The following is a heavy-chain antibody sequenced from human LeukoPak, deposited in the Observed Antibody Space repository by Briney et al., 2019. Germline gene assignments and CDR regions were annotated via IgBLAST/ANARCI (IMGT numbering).Heavy chain of an antibody. D-gene: IGHD1-26*01. CDR2: ISSSSSTI. J-gene: IGHJ3*02. CDR1: GFTFSSYS. V-gene: IGHV3-48*01. CDR3: ARPHIVGVIDDAFDI. Sequence: GGSLRLSCAASGFTFSSYSMNWVRQAPGKGLEWVSYISSSSSTIYYADSVKGRFTFSRDNSKNTLYLQMNSLRAEDTAVYYCARPHIVGVIDDAFDIWGQGTMVTVSS.